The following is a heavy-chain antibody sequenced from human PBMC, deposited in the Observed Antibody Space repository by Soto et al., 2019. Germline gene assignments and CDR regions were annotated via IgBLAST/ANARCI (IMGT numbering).Heavy chain of an antibody. V-gene: IGHV1-46*01. CDR1: GYTFTSYY. D-gene: IGHD2-15*01. CDR3: ARTPGSGGFDY. CDR2: INPSGGST. Sequence: ASVKVSCKASGYTFTSYYMHWVRQAPGQGLDWMGIINPSGGSTSYAQKFQGRVTMTRDTSTSTVYMELSSLRSEDTAVYYCARTPGSGGFDYWGQGTLVTVSS. J-gene: IGHJ4*02.